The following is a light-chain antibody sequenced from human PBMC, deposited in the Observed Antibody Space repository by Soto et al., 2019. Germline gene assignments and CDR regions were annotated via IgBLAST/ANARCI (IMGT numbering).Light chain of an antibody. CDR3: SSYTTNNTPQLV. CDR1: SSDVGGYNY. CDR2: DVS. V-gene: IGLV2-14*03. Sequence: QSVLTQPASVSGSPGQSITISCTGTSSDVGGYNYVSWYQHHPGKAPKLMIFDVSNRPSGVSNRFSGSKSGNTASLTISGLQPEDEADYYCSSYTTNNTPQLVSGTGTKVTVL. J-gene: IGLJ1*01.